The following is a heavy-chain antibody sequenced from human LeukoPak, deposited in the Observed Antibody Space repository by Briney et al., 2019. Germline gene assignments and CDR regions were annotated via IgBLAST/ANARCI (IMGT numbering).Heavy chain of an antibody. Sequence: ASVKVSCKASGYTFTSYYMHWVRQAPGQGLEWMGWINPNSGGTNYAQKFQGRVTMTRDTSISTAYMELSRLRSDDTAVYYCAKDVSRSGSTLNYWGQGTLVTVSS. D-gene: IGHD2/OR15-2a*01. J-gene: IGHJ4*02. CDR3: AKDVSRSGSTLNY. V-gene: IGHV1-2*02. CDR1: GYTFTSYY. CDR2: INPNSGGT.